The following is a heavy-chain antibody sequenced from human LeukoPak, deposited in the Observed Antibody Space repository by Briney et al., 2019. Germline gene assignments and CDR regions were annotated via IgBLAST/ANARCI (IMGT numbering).Heavy chain of an antibody. CDR1: GFTFRSYA. D-gene: IGHD1-26*01. V-gene: IGHV3-23*01. J-gene: IGHJ4*02. Sequence: GGSLRLSCAVSGFTFRSYAMSWVRQAPGKGLEWVSTVTGGGGTTYYADSVKGRFTISRDNSKNTVYLQMNSLRAEDTAVYYCARALGGGSYYLFDYWGQGTLVTVSS. CDR2: VTGGGGTT. CDR3: ARALGGGSYYLFDY.